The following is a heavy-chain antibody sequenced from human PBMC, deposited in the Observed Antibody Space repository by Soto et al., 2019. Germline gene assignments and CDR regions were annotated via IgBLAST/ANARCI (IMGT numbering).Heavy chain of an antibody. CDR1: GYTFTTYD. Sequence: QVQLVQSGPEVKKPGASVKVSCKASGYTFTTYDFNWVRQAPGQGLEWMGWLNPKSGMTGSAQKFQGRVPMTRDSSISAVYMELSSLRSEDTAVYYCARVAGSPDYWGQGTLVTVSS. V-gene: IGHV1-8*01. CDR3: ARVAGSPDY. J-gene: IGHJ4*02. D-gene: IGHD1-26*01. CDR2: LNPKSGMT.